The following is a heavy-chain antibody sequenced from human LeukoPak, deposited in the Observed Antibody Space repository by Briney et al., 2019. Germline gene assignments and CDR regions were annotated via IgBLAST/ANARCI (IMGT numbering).Heavy chain of an antibody. CDR3: ARVAPISIVKFGYYYYYMDV. D-gene: IGHD1-26*01. CDR2: IYHSGST. V-gene: IGHV4-38-2*01. J-gene: IGHJ6*03. Sequence: ASETLSLTCAVSGYSISSGYSWGWIRQPPGEGLEWIASIYHSGSTNYNPSLKSRVTISVDTSKNQFSLKLSSVTAADTAVYYCARVAPISIVKFGYYYYYMDVWGKGTTVTVSS. CDR1: GYSISSGYS.